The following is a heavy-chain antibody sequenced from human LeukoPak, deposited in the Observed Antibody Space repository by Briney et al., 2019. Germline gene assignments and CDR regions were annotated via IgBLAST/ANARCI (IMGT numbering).Heavy chain of an antibody. J-gene: IGHJ4*02. CDR2: INHRGST. Sequence: SETLSLTCAVYGGSFSGYYWSWIRQPPGKGLEWIGEINHRGSTNYNPSLKSRVTISVDTSKNQFSLKLSSVTAADTAVYYCARDRNGDPGGAFDYWGQGTLVTVSS. V-gene: IGHV4-34*01. CDR1: GGSFSGYY. CDR3: ARDRNGDPGGAFDY. D-gene: IGHD4-17*01.